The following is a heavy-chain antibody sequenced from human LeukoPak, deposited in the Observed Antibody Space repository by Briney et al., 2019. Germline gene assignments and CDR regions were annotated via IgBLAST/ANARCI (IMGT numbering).Heavy chain of an antibody. CDR1: GGSINSFY. CDR2: IHYTGST. J-gene: IGHJ2*01. D-gene: IGHD5-18*01. V-gene: IGHV4-59*01. Sequence: SETLSLTCTVSGGSINSFYWSWIRQPPGKGLEWIGYIHYTGSTNYNPSLKSRVTISVDTSKNQFSLKLSPVTAADTAVYYCARGYSYGAQVFDLWGRGTLVTVSS. CDR3: ARGYSYGAQVFDL.